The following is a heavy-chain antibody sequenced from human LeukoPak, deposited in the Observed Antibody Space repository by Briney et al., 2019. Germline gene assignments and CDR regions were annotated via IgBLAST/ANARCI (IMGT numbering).Heavy chain of an antibody. CDR1: GGSVSSGSYY. CDR3: ARVRQLILDY. Sequence: SETLSLTCTVSGGSVSSGSYYWSWIRQPPGTGLEWIGYIYYSGSTNYNPSLKSRVTISVDTSKNQFSLKLSSVTAADTAVYYCARVRQLILDYWGQGTLVTVSS. CDR2: IYYSGST. D-gene: IGHD6-13*01. J-gene: IGHJ4*02. V-gene: IGHV4-61*01.